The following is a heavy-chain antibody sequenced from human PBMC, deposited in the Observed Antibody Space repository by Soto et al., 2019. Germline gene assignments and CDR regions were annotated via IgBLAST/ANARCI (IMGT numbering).Heavy chain of an antibody. D-gene: IGHD3-22*01. V-gene: IGHV1-18*01. Sequence: QVQLVQSGAEVKKPGASVKVSCKASGYTFTSYGISWVRQAPGQGLEWMGWISAYNGNTNYAQKLQGRVTMTTDTXTXXAHMELRSLRSDATAVYYCARATEDDSCGSDAFDIWGQGTMVTVSS. CDR3: ARATEDDSCGSDAFDI. CDR2: ISAYNGNT. J-gene: IGHJ3*02. CDR1: GYTFTSYG.